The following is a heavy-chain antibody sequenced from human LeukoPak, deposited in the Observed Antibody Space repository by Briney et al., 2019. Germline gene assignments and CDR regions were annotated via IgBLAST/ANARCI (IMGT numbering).Heavy chain of an antibody. V-gene: IGHV1-69*04. CDR3: ARDPPSIVGATKSLDY. D-gene: IGHD1-26*01. CDR2: IIPILGIA. Sequence: ASVKVSCKASGGTFSSYAISWVRQAPGQGLEWMGRIIPILGIANYAQKFQGRVTITAGKSTSTAYMELSSLRSEDTAVYYCARDPPSIVGATKSLDYWGQGTLVTVSS. CDR1: GGTFSSYA. J-gene: IGHJ4*02.